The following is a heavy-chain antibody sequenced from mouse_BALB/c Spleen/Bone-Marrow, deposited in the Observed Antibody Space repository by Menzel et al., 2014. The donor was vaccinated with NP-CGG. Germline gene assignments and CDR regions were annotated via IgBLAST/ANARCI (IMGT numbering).Heavy chain of an antibody. Sequence: VQLQHSGAELVEPGASVKLSCTASGFNIKDTYMHWVKQRPEQGLEWIGRIDPANGNTKYDPKFQGKATITADTSSNTAYLQLSSLTSGDTAVYYCAGGWLPSYAMDYWGQGTSVTVSS. D-gene: IGHD2-2*01. CDR2: IDPANGNT. J-gene: IGHJ4*01. CDR3: AGGWLPSYAMDY. V-gene: IGHV14-3*02. CDR1: GFNIKDTY.